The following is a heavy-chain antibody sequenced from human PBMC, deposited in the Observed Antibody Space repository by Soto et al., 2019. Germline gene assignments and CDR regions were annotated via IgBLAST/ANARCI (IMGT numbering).Heavy chain of an antibody. D-gene: IGHD2-15*01. CDR1: GFTFSSYA. Sequence: EVQLVESGGGLVQPGGSLRLSCAASGFTFSSYAMHWVRQAPGKGLEYVSAISSNGGNTYYANSVKGRFTISRDNSKNTLYLQMGSLRAEDMAVYYCARYCSGGSCLDYWGQGTLVTVSS. CDR3: ARYCSGGSCLDY. V-gene: IGHV3-64*01. J-gene: IGHJ4*02. CDR2: ISSNGGNT.